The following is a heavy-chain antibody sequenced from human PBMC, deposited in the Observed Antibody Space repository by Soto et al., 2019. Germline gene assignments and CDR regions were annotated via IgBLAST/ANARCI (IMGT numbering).Heavy chain of an antibody. J-gene: IGHJ4*02. D-gene: IGHD3-10*01. CDR2: IIPILGIA. CDR1: GGTFSSYT. V-gene: IGHV1-69*02. Sequence: QVQLVQSGAEVKKPGSSVKVSCKASGGTFSSYTISWVRQAPGQGLEWMGRIIPILGIANYAQKFQGRDTITADKSTSTAYMELSSLRSEDTAVYYCARRSRGSGSYPYDYWGQGTLVTVSS. CDR3: ARRSRGSGSYPYDY.